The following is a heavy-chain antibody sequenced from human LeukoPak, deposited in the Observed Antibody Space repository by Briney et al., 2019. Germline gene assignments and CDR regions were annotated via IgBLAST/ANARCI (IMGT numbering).Heavy chain of an antibody. CDR2: IWHDGSNK. Sequence: PGRSLRLSCTASGFTFRSYGMQWVRQAPGKGLEWVAVIWHDGSNKYYADSVKGRFTISRDNSDDTLTLQMNSLRVEDTAVYYCARDGSGLDVWGQGTTVTVSS. D-gene: IGHD1-1*01. V-gene: IGHV3-33*01. J-gene: IGHJ6*02. CDR3: ARDGSGLDV. CDR1: GFTFRSYG.